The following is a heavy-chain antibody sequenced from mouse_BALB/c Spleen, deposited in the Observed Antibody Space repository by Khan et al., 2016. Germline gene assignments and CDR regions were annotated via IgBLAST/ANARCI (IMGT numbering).Heavy chain of an antibody. CDR3: TRLGRYFDV. CDR1: GYSFTGYN. Sequence: VRLQQSGPELEKPGASVKISCKASGYSFTGYNMNWVKQTNGKSLEWIGNIDPYYGGSSYKQKFKDKATLTVDKSSSTAYMQLKSLASEDSGVYYCTRLGRYFDVWGAGTTVTDPS. J-gene: IGHJ1*01. V-gene: IGHV1-39*01. CDR2: IDPYYGGS.